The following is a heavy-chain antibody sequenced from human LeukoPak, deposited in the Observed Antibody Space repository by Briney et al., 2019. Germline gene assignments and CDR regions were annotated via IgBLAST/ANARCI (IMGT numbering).Heavy chain of an antibody. CDR2: IWYDGSNK. CDR3: ARAPLHYDILTGDFDY. J-gene: IGHJ4*02. Sequence: GGSLRLSCAASGFTLSSYGMHWVRQAPGKGLEWVAVIWYDGSNKYYADSVKGRFTISRDNSKNTLYLQMNSLRAEDTAVYYCARAPLHYDILTGDFDYWGQGTLVTVSS. CDR1: GFTLSSYG. V-gene: IGHV3-33*01. D-gene: IGHD3-9*01.